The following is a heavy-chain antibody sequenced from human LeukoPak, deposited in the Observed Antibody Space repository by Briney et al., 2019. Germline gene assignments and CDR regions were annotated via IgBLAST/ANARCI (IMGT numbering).Heavy chain of an antibody. V-gene: IGHV4-59*01. J-gene: IGHJ5*02. CDR3: ARDGSSWAGGWFDP. CDR2: IYYSGST. D-gene: IGHD6-13*01. CDR1: GGSISSYC. Sequence: SETLSLTCTVYGGSISSYCWSWSRQPPGKGLEWIGYIYYSGSTNYNPSLKSRVTISVDTSKNQFSLKLGSVAAADTAVYYCARDGSSWAGGWFDPWGQGSLVTVSS.